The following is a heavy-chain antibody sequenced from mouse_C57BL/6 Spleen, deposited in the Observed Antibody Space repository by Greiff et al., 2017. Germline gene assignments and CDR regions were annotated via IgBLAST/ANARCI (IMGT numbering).Heavy chain of an antibody. CDR3: ARHYGSSYAYFDV. D-gene: IGHD1-1*01. J-gene: IGHJ1*03. CDR2: ISGGGGNT. CDR1: GFTFSSYT. V-gene: IGHV5-9*01. Sequence: DVHLVESGGGLVKPGGSLKLSCAASGFTFSSYTMSWVRQTPEKRLEWVATISGGGGNTYYPDSVKGRFSISRDNAKNTLYLQMSSLRSEDTALYYCARHYGSSYAYFDVWGTGTTVTVSS.